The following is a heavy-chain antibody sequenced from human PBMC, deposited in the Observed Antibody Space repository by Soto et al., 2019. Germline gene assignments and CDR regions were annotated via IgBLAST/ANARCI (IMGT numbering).Heavy chain of an antibody. CDR3: ARDWPYGSGSSLWYYGMDV. J-gene: IGHJ6*02. Sequence: ESGGGVVQPGRSLRLSCAASGFTFSSYGMHWVRQAPGKGLEWVAVIWYDGSNKYYADSVKGRFTISRDNSKNTLYLQMNSLRAEDSAVYYCARDWPYGSGSSLWYYGMDVWGQGTTVTVSS. D-gene: IGHD3-10*01. CDR1: GFTFSSYG. CDR2: IWYDGSNK. V-gene: IGHV3-33*01.